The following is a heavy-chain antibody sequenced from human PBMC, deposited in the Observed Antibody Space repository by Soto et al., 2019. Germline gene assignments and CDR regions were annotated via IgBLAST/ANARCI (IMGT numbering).Heavy chain of an antibody. CDR1: GGSISSSSYY. CDR2: IYHSGST. CDR3: ARGFSTTPGAAAAGIFQFDP. V-gene: IGHV4-39*01. J-gene: IGHJ5*02. D-gene: IGHD6-13*01. Sequence: PSETLSLTCTVSGGSISSSSYYWGWIRQPPGKGLEWIGSIYHSGSTYYNPSLKSRVTISVDTSKNQFSLKLSSVTAAGTAVYYCARGFSTTPGAAAAGIFQFDPWGQGTLVTVSS.